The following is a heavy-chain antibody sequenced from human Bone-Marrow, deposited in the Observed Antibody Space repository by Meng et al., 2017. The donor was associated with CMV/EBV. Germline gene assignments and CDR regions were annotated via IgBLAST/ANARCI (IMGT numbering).Heavy chain of an antibody. V-gene: IGHV1-46*02. CDR3: TRNRGNRGTFGDYGLDV. CDR1: EYSFNTYY. D-gene: IGHD3-16*01. Sequence: ASGKVSCKASEYSFNTYYIHWVRQAPGQGLEWMGIINPSGGTTTYAQKFQGRVTLTRDPSSSTVYIEMSSLRPEDTAVYYCTRNRGNRGTFGDYGLDVWGQGTTVTVSS. CDR2: INPSGGTT. J-gene: IGHJ6*02.